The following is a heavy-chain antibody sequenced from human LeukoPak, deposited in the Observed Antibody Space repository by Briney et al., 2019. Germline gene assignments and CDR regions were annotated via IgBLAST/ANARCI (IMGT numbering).Heavy chain of an antibody. V-gene: IGHV4-34*01. CDR2: INHSGST. J-gene: IGHJ5*02. D-gene: IGHD1-14*01. CDR3: ARDEPTGDWFDP. CDR1: GGSFSGYY. Sequence: SETLSLTCAVYGGSFSGYYWSWIRQPPGKGLEWIGEINHSGSTNYNPSLKSRVTISVDTSKNQFSLKLSSVTAADTAVYYCARDEPTGDWFDPWGQGTLVTVSS.